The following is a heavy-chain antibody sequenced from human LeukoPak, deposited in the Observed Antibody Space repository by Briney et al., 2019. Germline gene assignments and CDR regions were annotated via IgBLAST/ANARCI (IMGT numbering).Heavy chain of an antibody. CDR2: TFHSGST. V-gene: IGHV4-59*01. J-gene: IGHJ4*02. CDR3: ARGSTGAWDY. CDR1: GGSISTSY. Sequence: SETLSLTCTVSGGSISTSYWSWIRQPPGKGLEWIGYTFHSGSTDYNPSLKSRVTISLDTSKNQLSLKLSSVTAADTAVYYCARGSTGAWDYWGQGTLVTVSS. D-gene: IGHD7-27*01.